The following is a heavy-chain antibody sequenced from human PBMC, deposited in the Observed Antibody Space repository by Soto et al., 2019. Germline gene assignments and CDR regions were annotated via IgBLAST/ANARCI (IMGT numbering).Heavy chain of an antibody. J-gene: IGHJ4*02. V-gene: IGHV3-23*01. CDR1: GITIRNYP. D-gene: IGHD2-15*01. CDR3: VKDDGGNPSTEPH. Sequence: EVQLQESGGGLIQPGGSLRLSCAASGITIRNYPKSWVRQAPGKGLDWVSGISGSGDRTYYADSAKGRFTISKDFSKNSLSLQLDSLRVEDTAVYFCVKDDGGNPSTEPHWGQGTLVTVSS. CDR2: ISGSGDRT.